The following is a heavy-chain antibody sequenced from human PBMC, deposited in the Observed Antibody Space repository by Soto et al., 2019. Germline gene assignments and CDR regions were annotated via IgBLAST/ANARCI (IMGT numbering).Heavy chain of an antibody. V-gene: IGHV3-11*01. CDR2: ISSSSATV. CDR3: ARDGVLATGPIEY. Sequence: QVQLVESGGGLVEPGGSLRLSCAASGFTLSDYYMSWVRQAPGKGLEWRSYISSSSATVYYVDSVKGRFTTSRDNAKSSRYLQMDSLRVEDTAVYYCARDGVLATGPIEYWGQGAQVTVSS. CDR1: GFTLSDYY. J-gene: IGHJ4*02. D-gene: IGHD5-12*01.